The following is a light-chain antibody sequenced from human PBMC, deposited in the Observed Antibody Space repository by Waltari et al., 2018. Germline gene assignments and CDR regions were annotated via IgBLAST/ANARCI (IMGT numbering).Light chain of an antibody. CDR2: VAS. Sequence: DIQMTQSPSSLPASVGDRVTITCRSSQSISNYLNWYQHKPGEAPKLLVYVASNLQRGVPSRFSGSGSETDFTLTISSLQLEDFATYYCQHSYNAPYTFGQGTNVEIK. CDR1: QSISNY. V-gene: IGKV1-39*01. CDR3: QHSYNAPYT. J-gene: IGKJ2*01.